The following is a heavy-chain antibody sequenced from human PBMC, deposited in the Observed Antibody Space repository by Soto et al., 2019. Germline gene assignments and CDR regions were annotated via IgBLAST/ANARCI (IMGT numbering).Heavy chain of an antibody. V-gene: IGHV3-7*01. J-gene: IGHJ6*03. Sequence: ESGGGLVQPGGSLRLSCAASGFTFSSYWMSWVRQAPGKGLEWVANIKQDGSEKYYVDSVKGRFTISRDNAKNSLYLQMNSLRAEDTAVYYCARDNCSGGSCYSRYYYYMDVWGKGTTVTVSS. CDR1: GFTFSSYW. D-gene: IGHD2-15*01. CDR3: ARDNCSGGSCYSRYYYYMDV. CDR2: IKQDGSEK.